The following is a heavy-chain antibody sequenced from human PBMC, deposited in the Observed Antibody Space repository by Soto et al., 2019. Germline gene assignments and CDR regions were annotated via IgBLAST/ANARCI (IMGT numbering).Heavy chain of an antibody. CDR2: ITPFNGNT. V-gene: IGHV1-45*02. CDR1: GYTFTSYA. D-gene: IGHD3-16*01. CDR3: ARAGGGTAYDY. J-gene: IGHJ4*02. Sequence: VASVKVSCKASGYTFTSYAMHWVRQAPGQALEWMGWITPFNGNTNYAQKFQDRVTITRDRSMSTAYMELSRLRSDDTAVYYCARAGGGTAYDYWGQGTLVTVSS.